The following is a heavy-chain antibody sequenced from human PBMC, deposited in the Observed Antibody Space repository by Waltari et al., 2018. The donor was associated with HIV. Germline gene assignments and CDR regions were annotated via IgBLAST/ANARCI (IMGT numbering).Heavy chain of an antibody. CDR2: INPNSGGT. CDR1: GYTFTGYY. CDR3: ARAASRYSSGWPDMDY. Sequence: QVQLVQSGAAVKKPGASVKVSCKASGYTFTGYYMHWVRQAPGQGLEWMGWINPNSGGTNYAQKFQGRVTMTRDTSISTAYMELSRLRSDDTAVYYCARAASRYSSGWPDMDYWGQGTLVTVSS. J-gene: IGHJ4*02. V-gene: IGHV1-2*02. D-gene: IGHD6-19*01.